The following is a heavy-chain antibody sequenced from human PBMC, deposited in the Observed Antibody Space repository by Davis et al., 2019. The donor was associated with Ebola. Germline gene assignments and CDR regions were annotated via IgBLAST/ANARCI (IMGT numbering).Heavy chain of an antibody. V-gene: IGHV3-23*01. CDR2: ISVRTDDT. J-gene: IGHJ5*02. Sequence: GESLKISCVASGFTFSSYSFNWVRQTPGKGLEWVSQISVRTDDTHYADSVKGRFTISKDYSKNTVYLQMNSLRVEDTAVYYCVRSQGYFSWFDPWGQGTLVTVSS. CDR1: GFTFSSYS. CDR3: VRSQGYFSWFDP. D-gene: IGHD3-22*01.